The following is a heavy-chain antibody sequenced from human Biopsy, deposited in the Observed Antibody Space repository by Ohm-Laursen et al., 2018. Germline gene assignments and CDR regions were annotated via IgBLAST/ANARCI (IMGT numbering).Heavy chain of an antibody. CDR1: GGSISSYY. CDR3: ARATNSTGWPYYYFYGMDV. CDR2: IYYSGST. D-gene: IGHD2/OR15-2a*01. V-gene: IGHV4-59*01. J-gene: IGHJ6*02. Sequence: GTLSLTCTVSGGSISSYYWNWIRQPPGKGLEWIGYIYYSGSTNYNPSLKGRVTISVDTSKNQFSLRLNSVTAADTAVYYCARATNSTGWPYYYFYGMDVWGQGTTVTVSS.